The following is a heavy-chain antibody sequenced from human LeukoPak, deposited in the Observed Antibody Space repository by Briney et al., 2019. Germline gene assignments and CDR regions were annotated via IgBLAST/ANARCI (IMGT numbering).Heavy chain of an antibody. CDR2: INHSGST. Sequence: SETLSLTCAVYGGSFSGYYWSWIRQPPGKGLEWIGEINHSGSTNYNPSLKSRVTISVDTSKNQFSLKLSSVTAADTAVYYCARDPAVLRYFDWLWYFDYWGQGTLVTVSS. CDR1: GGSFSGYY. V-gene: IGHV4-34*01. J-gene: IGHJ4*02. CDR3: ARDPAVLRYFDWLWYFDY. D-gene: IGHD3-9*01.